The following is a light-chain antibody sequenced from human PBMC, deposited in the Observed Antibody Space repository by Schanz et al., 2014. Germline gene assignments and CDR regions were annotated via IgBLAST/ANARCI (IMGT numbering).Light chain of an antibody. CDR3: SSYGGSNNVM. J-gene: IGLJ3*02. Sequence: QSVLTQPPSASGTPGQTVTISSSGSTSNIGSNVVNWYQHLPGTAPKLLIYANDQRPSGVPDRFSGSKSGNTASLTVSGLQAEDEADYYCSSYGGSNNVMFGGGTKLTVL. CDR1: TSNIGSNV. V-gene: IGLV1-44*01. CDR2: AND.